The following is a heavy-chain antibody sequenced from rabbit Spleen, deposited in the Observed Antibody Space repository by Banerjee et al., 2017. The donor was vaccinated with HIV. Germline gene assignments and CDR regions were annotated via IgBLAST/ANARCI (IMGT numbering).Heavy chain of an antibody. CDR2: VATGSSGTT. D-gene: IGHD8-1*01. Sequence: QEQLEESGGDLVKPEGSLTLTCTVSGFSLSNYYYMCWVRQAPGKGLQWIGCVATGSSGTTWYASWAKGRFTISKTSSTTVTLQMTSLTVADTATYFCARDRLGGRTYYPDWLDLWGPGTLVTVS. V-gene: IGHV1S45*01. J-gene: IGHJ5*01. CDR1: GFSLSNYYY. CDR3: ARDRLGGRTYYPDWLDL.